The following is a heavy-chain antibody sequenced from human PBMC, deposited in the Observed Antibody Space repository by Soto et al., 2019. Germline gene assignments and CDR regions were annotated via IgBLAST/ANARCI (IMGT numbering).Heavy chain of an antibody. CDR1: GFIFTRYS. Sequence: GGSLRLSCAASGFIFTRYSMNWVRQAPGKGLEWVSSISSTTNYIYYGDSMKGRFTISRDNAKNSLYLEMNSLRAEDTAVYYCARESEDLTSNFDYWGHGTLVTVSS. J-gene: IGHJ4*01. V-gene: IGHV3-21*06. CDR3: ARESEDLTSNFDY. CDR2: ISSTTNYI.